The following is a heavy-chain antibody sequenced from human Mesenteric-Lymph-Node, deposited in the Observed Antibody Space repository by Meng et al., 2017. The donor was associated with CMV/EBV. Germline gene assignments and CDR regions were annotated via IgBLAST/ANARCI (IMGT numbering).Heavy chain of an antibody. Sequence: GESLKISCAASGFTFSSYAMSWVRQAPGKGLEWVSAISGSGISTYYADSVKGRITISRDNSKSTVYLQMNSLRAEDTAVYYCARDLGITGTWVNYWGQGTLVTVSS. D-gene: IGHD1-7*01. J-gene: IGHJ4*02. CDR2: ISGSGIST. CDR1: GFTFSSYA. V-gene: IGHV3-23*01. CDR3: ARDLGITGTWVNY.